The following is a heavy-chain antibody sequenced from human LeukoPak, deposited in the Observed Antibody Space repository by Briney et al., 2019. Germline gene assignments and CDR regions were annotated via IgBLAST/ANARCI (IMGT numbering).Heavy chain of an antibody. CDR3: ARGLSSSWYGYYFDY. CDR1: GGSISSGGYS. Sequence: SETLSLTCAVSGGSISSGGYSWSWIRQPPGKDLEWIGYIYHSGSTYYNPSLKSRVTISVDRSKNQFSLKLSSVTAADTAVYYCARGLSSSWYGYYFDYWGQGTLVTVSS. V-gene: IGHV4-30-2*01. CDR2: IYHSGST. J-gene: IGHJ4*02. D-gene: IGHD6-13*01.